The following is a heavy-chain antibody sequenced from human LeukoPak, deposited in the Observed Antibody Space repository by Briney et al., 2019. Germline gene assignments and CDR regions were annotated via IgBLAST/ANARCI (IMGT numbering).Heavy chain of an antibody. CDR1: GFTFSSYA. V-gene: IGHV3-23*01. CDR2: ISGSGGST. CDR3: AKSIRDYCSGGSCYGFDY. Sequence: GGSLRLSCAASGFTFSSYAMSWVRQAPGKGLEWVSAISGSGGSTYYADSVKGRFTISRDNSKNTLYLQMNSLRAEDTAVYYCAKSIRDYCSGGSCYGFDYWGQGTLVTVSS. J-gene: IGHJ4*02. D-gene: IGHD2-15*01.